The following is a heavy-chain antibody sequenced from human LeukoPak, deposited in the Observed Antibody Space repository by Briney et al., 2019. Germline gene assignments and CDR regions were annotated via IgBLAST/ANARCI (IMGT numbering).Heavy chain of an antibody. Sequence: AGGSLRLSCAASGFTFSSYGTHWVRQAPGKGLEWVAFIRYDGSNKYYADSVKGRFTISRDNSKNTLYLQMNSLRAEDTAVYFCAKDHSGTYSYYFDYWGQGTLVTVSS. CDR1: GFTFSSYG. CDR2: IRYDGSNK. D-gene: IGHD1-26*01. V-gene: IGHV3-30*02. CDR3: AKDHSGTYSYYFDY. J-gene: IGHJ4*02.